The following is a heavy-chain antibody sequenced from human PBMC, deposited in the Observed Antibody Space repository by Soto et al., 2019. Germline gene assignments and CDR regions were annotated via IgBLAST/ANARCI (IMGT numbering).Heavy chain of an antibody. CDR1: GLTFSSYA. J-gene: IGHJ4*02. CDR2: ISGSGGST. D-gene: IGHD3-10*01. CDR3: ARDFTYYYASPESFDF. V-gene: IGHV3-23*01. Sequence: GGSLRLSCAASGLTFSSYAMSWVRQAPGKGLEWVSAISGSGGSTYYRDSVKGRFTISRDNGKNSLYLQLNSLRVEDTAVYYCARDFTYYYASPESFDFWGQGTLVTVSS.